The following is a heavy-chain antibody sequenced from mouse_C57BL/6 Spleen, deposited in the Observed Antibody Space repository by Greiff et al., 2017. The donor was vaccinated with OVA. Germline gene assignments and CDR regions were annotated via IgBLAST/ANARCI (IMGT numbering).Heavy chain of an antibody. CDR3: ARGFGPYYFDY. J-gene: IGHJ2*01. Sequence: EVKLVESEGGLVQPGSSMKLSCTASGFTFSAYYMAWVRQVPEKGLEWVANINYDGSSTYYLDSLKSRFIISRDNAKNILYLQMSSLKSEDTATYYCARGFGPYYFDYWGQGTTLTVSS. CDR2: INYDGSST. CDR1: GFTFSAYY. V-gene: IGHV5-16*01.